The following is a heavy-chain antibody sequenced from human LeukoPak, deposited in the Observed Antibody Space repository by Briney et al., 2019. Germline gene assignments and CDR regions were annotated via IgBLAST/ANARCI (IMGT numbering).Heavy chain of an antibody. CDR3: AALPAAIDY. CDR2: ISGSGGST. Sequence: GGSLRFSCAASGFTFSSYAMSWVRQAPGKGLEWVSAISGSGGSTYYADSVKGRFTISRDNSKNTLYLQMDSLRAEDTAVYYCAALPAAIDYWGQGTLVTVSS. J-gene: IGHJ4*02. D-gene: IGHD2-2*02. CDR1: GFTFSSYA. V-gene: IGHV3-23*01.